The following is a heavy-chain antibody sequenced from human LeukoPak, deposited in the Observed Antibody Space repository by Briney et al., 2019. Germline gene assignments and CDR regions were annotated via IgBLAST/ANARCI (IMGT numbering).Heavy chain of an antibody. Sequence: GGSLRLSCAASGFTFSSYSMNWVRQAAERGLEWVSSISSSSSYIYYADSVKGRFTISGDNAKNSLYLQMNSLRAEDTAVYYCARDRYVEGFDYWGQGTLVTVSS. CDR1: GFTFSSYS. V-gene: IGHV3-21*01. J-gene: IGHJ4*02. CDR3: ARDRYVEGFDY. D-gene: IGHD3-16*02. CDR2: ISSSSSYI.